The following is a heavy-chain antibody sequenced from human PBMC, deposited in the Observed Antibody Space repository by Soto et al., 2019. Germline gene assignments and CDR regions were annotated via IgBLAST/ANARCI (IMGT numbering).Heavy chain of an antibody. D-gene: IGHD2-2*01. CDR1: GFTFSTHA. Sequence: EVQLLESGGGLVQAGGSLRLSCVASGFTFSTHAMSWVRQVPGKGLEWVSTFSGSGGNIYYGESVKGRFTISRDDPKNTLDLDMNSLRVEDTAVYYCAKDPPWTVGPTAMHVWGQGTTVTVSS. CDR2: FSGSGGNI. V-gene: IGHV3-23*01. J-gene: IGHJ6*02. CDR3: AKDPPWTVGPTAMHV.